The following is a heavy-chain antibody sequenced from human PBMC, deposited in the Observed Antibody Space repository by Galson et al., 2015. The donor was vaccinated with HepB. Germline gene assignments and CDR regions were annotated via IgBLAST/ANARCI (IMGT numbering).Heavy chain of an antibody. CDR3: ARREGRDYGDPGGY. J-gene: IGHJ4*01. D-gene: IGHD4-17*01. CDR1: GFTFSSYA. Sequence: SLRLSCAASGFTFSSYAMSWVRQAPGKGLEWVSAICGSGCGTYYADSVKGRFTISRDNSKNTLYLQWNSLRAGDTAVYYCARREGRDYGDPGGYWGQGTSVTVSS. CDR2: ICGSGCGT. V-gene: IGHV3-23*01.